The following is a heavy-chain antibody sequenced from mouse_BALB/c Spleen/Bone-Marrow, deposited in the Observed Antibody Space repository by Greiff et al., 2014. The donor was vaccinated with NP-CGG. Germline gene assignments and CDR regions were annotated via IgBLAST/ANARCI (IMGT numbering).Heavy chain of an antibody. V-gene: IGHV1-54*01. J-gene: IGHJ2*01. CDR1: GYAFTNYL. D-gene: IGHD1-1*01. Sequence: QVQLQQPGAELVRPGTSVKVSCKASGYAFTNYLIEWVKQRPGQGLEWTGVINPGSGGTNYNEKFKGKATLTADKSSSTAYMQLSSLTSDDSAVYFCARGITTGYFDYWGQGTTLTVSS. CDR2: INPGSGGT. CDR3: ARGITTGYFDY.